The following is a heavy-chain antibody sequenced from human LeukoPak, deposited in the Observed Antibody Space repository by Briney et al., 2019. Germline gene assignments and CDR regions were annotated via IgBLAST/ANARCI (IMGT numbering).Heavy chain of an antibody. Sequence: ASVKVSCKASGYTFTDYGISWVRQAPGQGLEWMGWITTYNGNTYYAQKLQGRVTMTADTSTSTAYMEPRSLRSDDTAVYYCARLSPPIASFCSGGTCYSGGFDPWGQGTLVTVSS. D-gene: IGHD2-15*01. CDR3: ARLSPPIASFCSGGTCYSGGFDP. CDR2: ITTYNGNT. V-gene: IGHV1-18*01. J-gene: IGHJ5*02. CDR1: GYTFTDYG.